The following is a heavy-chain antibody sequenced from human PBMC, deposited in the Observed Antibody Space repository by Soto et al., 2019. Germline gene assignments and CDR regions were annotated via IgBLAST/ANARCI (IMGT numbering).Heavy chain of an antibody. D-gene: IGHD2-21*02. J-gene: IGHJ3*01. Sequence: VKVSCKTSGFTFTNSAVQWVRRARGQRLEWIGWIIVASGRTNYAREVQERVTISRDTSTATAYMELSGLRSEDTAVYYCVAELYSGGGCCSFDFWGQGTMVTVSS. CDR3: VAELYSGGGCCSFDF. CDR2: IIVASGRT. V-gene: IGHV1-58*01. CDR1: GFTFTNSA.